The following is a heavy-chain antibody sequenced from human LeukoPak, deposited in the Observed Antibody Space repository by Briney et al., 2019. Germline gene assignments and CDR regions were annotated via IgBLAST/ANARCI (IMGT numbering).Heavy chain of an antibody. CDR1: GGTFSSYA. D-gene: IGHD6-19*01. V-gene: IGHV1-69*04. CDR2: IIPILGIA. CDR3: ARDPGIAVAGTKIDY. J-gene: IGHJ4*02. Sequence: ASVKVSCKASGGTFSSYAISWVRQAPGRGLEWMGRIIPILGIANYAQKFQGRVTITADKSTSTAYMELSSLRSEDTAVYYCARDPGIAVAGTKIDYWGQGTLVTVSS.